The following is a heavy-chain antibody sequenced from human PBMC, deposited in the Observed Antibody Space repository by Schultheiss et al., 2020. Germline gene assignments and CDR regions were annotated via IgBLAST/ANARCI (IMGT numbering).Heavy chain of an antibody. D-gene: IGHD3-3*01. CDR3: ARDLGTIFGVGPFDY. Sequence: GGSLRLSCAASGFTVSSNYMSWVRQAPGKGLEWVSAISGSGGSTYYADSVKGRFTISRDNSKNTLYLQMNSLRAEDTAVYYCARDLGTIFGVGPFDYWGQGTLVTVYS. CDR2: ISGSGGST. V-gene: IGHV3-23*01. J-gene: IGHJ4*02. CDR1: GFTVSSNY.